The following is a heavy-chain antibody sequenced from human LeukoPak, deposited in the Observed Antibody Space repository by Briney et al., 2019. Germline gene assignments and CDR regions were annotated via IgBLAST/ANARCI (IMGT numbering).Heavy chain of an antibody. CDR2: VWYDGSNK. CDR3: ARDDYGSGSYPFYYGMDV. J-gene: IGHJ6*02. V-gene: IGHV3-33*01. Sequence: GRSLRLSCAASGFTFSAYGMHWVRQAPGKGLEWVAVVWYDGSNKYYADSVKGRFTIYRDNSKNTLYLQMNSLRADDTAVYYCARDDYGSGSYPFYYGMDVWGQGTTVTVSS. D-gene: IGHD3-10*01. CDR1: GFTFSAYG.